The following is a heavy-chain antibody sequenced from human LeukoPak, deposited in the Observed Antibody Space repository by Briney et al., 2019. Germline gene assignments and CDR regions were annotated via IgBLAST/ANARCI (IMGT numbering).Heavy chain of an antibody. J-gene: IGHJ4*02. CDR3: ARLSSRWHKRFDY. CDR2: IYYSGST. Sequence: PSETLSLTCTVSGGSISSYYWSWIRQPPGKGLEWIGYIYYSGSTNYNPSLKSRVTISVDTSKNQSSLKLSSVTAADTAVYYCARLSSRWHKRFDYWGQGTLVTVSS. D-gene: IGHD6-13*01. V-gene: IGHV4-59*08. CDR1: GGSISSYY.